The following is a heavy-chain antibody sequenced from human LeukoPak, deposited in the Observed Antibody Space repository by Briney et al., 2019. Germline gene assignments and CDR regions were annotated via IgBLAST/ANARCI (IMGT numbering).Heavy chain of an antibody. Sequence: PSETLSLTCTVSGGSISSYYWSWIRQPPGKGLEWIGYIYYSGSTNYNPSLKSRVTISVDTSKNQFSLKLSSVTAADTAVYYCARAEEDTAMADYWGQGTLVTVSS. D-gene: IGHD5-18*01. CDR1: GGSISSYY. CDR2: IYYSGST. J-gene: IGHJ4*02. V-gene: IGHV4-59*01. CDR3: ARAEEDTAMADY.